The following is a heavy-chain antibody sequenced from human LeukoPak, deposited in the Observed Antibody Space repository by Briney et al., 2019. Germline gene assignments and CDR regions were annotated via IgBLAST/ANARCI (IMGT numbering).Heavy chain of an antibody. Sequence: SGGSLRLSCGASGFIFANDWMSWVRQAPGKGLEWVGRIRNKCDGGTADYAAPVKGRITISRDDSTNTLYLQINSLKTEDTGIYFCTRLNARDASDAWGQGTMVTVSS. J-gene: IGHJ3*01. V-gene: IGHV3-15*01. CDR2: IRNKCDGGTA. CDR1: GFIFANDW. CDR3: TRLNARDASDA. D-gene: IGHD2-8*01.